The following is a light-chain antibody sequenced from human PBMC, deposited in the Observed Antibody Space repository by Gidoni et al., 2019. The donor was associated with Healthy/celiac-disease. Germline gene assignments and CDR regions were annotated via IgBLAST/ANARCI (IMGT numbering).Light chain of an antibody. CDR1: QRVLYSSNNKNY. V-gene: IGKV4-1*01. CDR2: WAS. CDR3: QQHYSTPYT. J-gene: IGKJ2*01. Sequence: DIVMTQSPDSLAVPLGERATINCKSSQRVLYSSNNKNYLAWYQQKPGQPPKLLIYWASTRESGVPDRFSGSGSGTDFTLTISSLQAEDVAVYYCQQHYSTPYTFGQGTKLEIK.